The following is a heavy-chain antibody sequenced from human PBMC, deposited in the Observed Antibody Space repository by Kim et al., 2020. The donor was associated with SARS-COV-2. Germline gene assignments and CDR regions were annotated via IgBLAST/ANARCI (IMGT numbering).Heavy chain of an antibody. V-gene: IGHV3-48*02. CDR2: MLKNENI. Sequence: GGYLRLSCAASGFSLTGYSLNWVRQAPGKGLEWISFMLKNENIFYADSVKGRFTISRDDDTNSLYLQMNSLRDEDTAVYYCARDGVGVGPGDAFDLWGQGTMVTVSS. CDR1: GFSLTGYS. J-gene: IGHJ3*01. CDR3: ARDGVGVGPGDAFDL. D-gene: IGHD1-26*01.